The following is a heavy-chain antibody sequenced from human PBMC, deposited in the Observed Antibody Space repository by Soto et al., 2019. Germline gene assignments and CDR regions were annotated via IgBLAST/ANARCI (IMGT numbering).Heavy chain of an antibody. CDR2: IYYSGST. V-gene: IGHV4-30-4*01. CDR3: ASAPFYYAAGSYYPRIAP. J-gene: IGHJ5*02. CDR1: GGSISSDDYY. D-gene: IGHD3-10*01. Sequence: QVQLQESGPGLVKPSQTLSLTCTVSGGSISSDDYYWSWIRQPPGKGLEWIGNIYYSGSTYYNPSPKRRPTISVDTSKNQFSLNLSSVPTADTAVYYCASAPFYYAAGSYYPRIAPWGQGTLVTVSS.